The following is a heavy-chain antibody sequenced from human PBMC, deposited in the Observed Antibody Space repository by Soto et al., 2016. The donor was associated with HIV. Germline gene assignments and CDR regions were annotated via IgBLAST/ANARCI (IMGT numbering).Heavy chain of an antibody. D-gene: IGHD5-12*01. CDR1: GFTFSSYS. Sequence: EVQLVESGEAWSSLGSQRLSCAASGFTFSSYSMNWVRQAPGKGLEWVSSISSSSSYIYYADSVKGRFTISRDNAKNSVYLQMNSLRAEDTGVYYCARAYVAYGMDVWGQGTTVTVSS. J-gene: IGHJ6*02. CDR3: ARAYVAYGMDV. CDR2: ISSSSSYI. V-gene: IGHV3-21*01.